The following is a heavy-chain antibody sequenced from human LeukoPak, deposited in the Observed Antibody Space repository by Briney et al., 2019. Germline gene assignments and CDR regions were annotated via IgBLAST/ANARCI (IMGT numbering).Heavy chain of an antibody. CDR3: ARDRRLRLGESLVYYFDY. Sequence: ASVKVSCKASGYTFTSYYMHWVRQAPGQGLEWMGIINPSGGSTSYAQKFQGRVTMTRDTSTSTVYMELSSLRSEDTAVYYCARDRRLRLGESLVYYFDYWGQGTLVTVSS. D-gene: IGHD3-16*01. J-gene: IGHJ4*02. CDR1: GYTFTSYY. V-gene: IGHV1-46*01. CDR2: INPSGGST.